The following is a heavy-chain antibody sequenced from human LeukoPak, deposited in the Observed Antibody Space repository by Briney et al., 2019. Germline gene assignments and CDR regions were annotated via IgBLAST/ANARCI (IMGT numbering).Heavy chain of an antibody. V-gene: IGHV4-39*01. CDR1: GGSISSSSYY. Sequence: SETLSLTCTVSGGSISSSSYYWGWIRQPPGKGLEWIGSIYYSGSTYYNPSLKSRVTISVDTSKSQFSLKLSSVTAADTAVYYCARHKYEAAATHFDYWGQGTLVTVSS. CDR2: IYYSGST. D-gene: IGHD6-13*01. J-gene: IGHJ4*02. CDR3: ARHKYEAAATHFDY.